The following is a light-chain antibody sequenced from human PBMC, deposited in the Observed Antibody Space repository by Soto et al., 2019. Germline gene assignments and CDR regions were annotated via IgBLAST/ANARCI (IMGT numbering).Light chain of an antibody. J-gene: IGLJ2*01. V-gene: IGLV2-14*01. CDR2: EVN. Sequence: QSLLTQPASVSGSPGQTITISCTGSSSDVGGYNYVSWYQQHPGKAPKLMIYEVNNRPSGVSNRFSGSKSGNTASLTISGLQAEDEADYYCSSFTSSSTQVLGGGTKLTVL. CDR3: SSFTSSSTQV. CDR1: SSDVGGYNY.